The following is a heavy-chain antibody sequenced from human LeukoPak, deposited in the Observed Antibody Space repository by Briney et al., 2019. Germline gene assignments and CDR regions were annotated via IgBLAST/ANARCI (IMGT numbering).Heavy chain of an antibody. J-gene: IGHJ4*02. Sequence: PGGSLIISCAASGFTFSNYAMSWVRQAPGKGLEWVSGISGNSANTYYADSVKGRFTVSRDNSRNTLYLQMHSLRVEDTAVYFCAKGVRLWFAFYFDYWGQGTMATVSS. CDR3: AKGVRLWFAFYFDY. CDR2: ISGNSANT. CDR1: GFTFSNYA. D-gene: IGHD5-18*01. V-gene: IGHV3-23*01.